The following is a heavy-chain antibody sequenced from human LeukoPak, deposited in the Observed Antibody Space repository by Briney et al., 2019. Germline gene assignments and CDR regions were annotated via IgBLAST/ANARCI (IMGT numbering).Heavy chain of an antibody. Sequence: PGGSLRLSCAASGFTFSSYAMHWVRQAPGKGLEWVAVISYDGSNKYYADSVKGRFTISRDNSKNTLYLQMNSLRAEDTAVYYCARDYGSGSRVADYYYYYGMDVWGQGTTVTVSS. D-gene: IGHD6-19*01. CDR1: GFTFSSYA. V-gene: IGHV3-30*04. CDR2: ISYDGSNK. CDR3: ARDYGSGSRVADYYYYYGMDV. J-gene: IGHJ6*02.